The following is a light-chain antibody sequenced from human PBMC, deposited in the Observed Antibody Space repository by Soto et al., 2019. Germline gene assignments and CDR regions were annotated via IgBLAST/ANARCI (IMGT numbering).Light chain of an antibody. CDR2: DAS. V-gene: IGKV3-11*01. Sequence: VLTQSPAALSLSAGDRATLSCRASQSVSSYLAWYQQKPGQAPRLLIYDASNRATGIPARFSGSGSGTDFTLTISSLEPEDFAVYYCQQRSNWPPITFGQGTRLEIK. J-gene: IGKJ5*01. CDR3: QQRSNWPPIT. CDR1: QSVSSY.